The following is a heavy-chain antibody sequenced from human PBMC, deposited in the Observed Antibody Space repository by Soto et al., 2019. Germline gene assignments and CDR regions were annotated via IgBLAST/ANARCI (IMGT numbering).Heavy chain of an antibody. CDR1: GGSVSSGSYY. V-gene: IGHV4-61*01. J-gene: IGHJ4*02. Sequence: SETLSLTCTVSGGSVSSGSYYWSWIRQPPGKGLEWIGYIYYSGSTNYNPSLKSRVTISVDTSKNQFSLKLSSVTAADTAVYYCARRHYYDSSGYGCFDDWGQGTLVTVSS. CDR2: IYYSGST. D-gene: IGHD3-22*01. CDR3: ARRHYYDSSGYGCFDD.